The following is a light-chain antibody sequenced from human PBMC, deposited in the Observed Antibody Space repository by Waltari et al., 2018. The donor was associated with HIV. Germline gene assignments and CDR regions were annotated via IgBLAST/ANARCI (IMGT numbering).Light chain of an antibody. CDR3: QQSHSTPLT. CDR1: QRISNY. Sequence: DMQMTQSPSSLSATVGDRVTITCQATQRISNYLNWYQQRPGKAPKLHISVAFSWQSGVPSRFSGSGSGTDFTLTISSLQPEDFATYYCQQSHSTPLTFGPGTRVDIK. J-gene: IGKJ3*01. CDR2: VAF. V-gene: IGKV1-39*01.